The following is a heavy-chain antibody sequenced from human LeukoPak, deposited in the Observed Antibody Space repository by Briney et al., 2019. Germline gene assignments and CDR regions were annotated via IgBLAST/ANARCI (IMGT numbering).Heavy chain of an antibody. J-gene: IGHJ5*02. V-gene: IGHV4-30-4*08. Sequence: SVTLSLTCTVSGGSISSGDYYWSWIRQPPGKGREWIGYIYYSGSTYYNPSLKSRVTISVDTSKNQFSLKLSSVTAADTAVYYCARVAVASGSLWEWFDPWGQGTLVSVSS. CDR2: IYYSGST. CDR3: ARVAVASGSLWEWFDP. CDR1: GGSISSGDYY. D-gene: IGHD3-10*01.